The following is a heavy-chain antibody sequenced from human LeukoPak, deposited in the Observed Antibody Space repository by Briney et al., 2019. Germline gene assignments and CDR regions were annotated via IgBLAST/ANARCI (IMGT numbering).Heavy chain of an antibody. CDR3: ARDLLEWLLPNYYYYGMDV. CDR1: GGTFSSDA. CDR2: IIPIFGTA. J-gene: IGHJ6*02. D-gene: IGHD3-3*01. Sequence: ASEKVSCKASGGTFSSDAISWVRQAPGQGLEWMGGIIPIFGTANYAQKFQGRVTITADESTSTAYMELSSLRSEDTAVYYCARDLLEWLLPNYYYYGMDVWGQGTRSPSP. V-gene: IGHV1-69*01.